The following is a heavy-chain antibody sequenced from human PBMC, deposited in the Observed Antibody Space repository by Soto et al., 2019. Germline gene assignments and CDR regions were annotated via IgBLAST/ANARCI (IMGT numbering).Heavy chain of an antibody. D-gene: IGHD3-9*01. Sequence: PSETLSLTCTVSGGSISSYYWSWIRQPPGKGLEWIGYIYYSGSTNYNPSLKSRVTISVDTSKNQFSLKLSSVTAADTAVYYCARQDSGYYDILTGYLSFDYWGQGTLVTVSS. CDR3: ARQDSGYYDILTGYLSFDY. CDR2: IYYSGST. J-gene: IGHJ4*02. V-gene: IGHV4-59*08. CDR1: GGSISSYY.